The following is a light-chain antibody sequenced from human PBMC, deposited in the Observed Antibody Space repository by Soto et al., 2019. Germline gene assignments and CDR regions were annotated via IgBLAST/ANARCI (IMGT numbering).Light chain of an antibody. CDR2: DAS. J-gene: IGKJ4*01. CDR1: QSISSN. CDR3: QQYNNWPVT. V-gene: IGKV3-15*01. Sequence: VMTQSPATLSVTPGERATLSCRASQSISSNLAWYQQRPGQAPRLLIYDASTRATGIPARFSGSGSGTEFTLTISSLQSEDFAVYYCQQYNNWPVTFGGGTKVDI.